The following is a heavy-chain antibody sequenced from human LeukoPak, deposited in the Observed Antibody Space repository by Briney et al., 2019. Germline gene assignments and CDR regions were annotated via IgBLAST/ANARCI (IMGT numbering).Heavy chain of an antibody. J-gene: IGHJ5*02. D-gene: IGHD2-8*02. Sequence: ASVKVSCKASGYTFSGYYMHWVRQAPGQGLEWMGWINPNSGATKYAQKFQGRVTMTSDTSISTAYMEVSGLTSDDAAIYFCARDRGFCTGTNCRPYFDPWGQGTLVTVSS. V-gene: IGHV1-2*02. CDR1: GYTFSGYY. CDR3: ARDRGFCTGTNCRPYFDP. CDR2: INPNSGAT.